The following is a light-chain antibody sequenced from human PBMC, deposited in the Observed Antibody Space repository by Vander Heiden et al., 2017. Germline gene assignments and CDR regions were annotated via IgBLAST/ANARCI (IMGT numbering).Light chain of an antibody. V-gene: IGKV1-39*01. J-gene: IGKJ1*01. Sequence: IQMTQSPSSLSAPVGDRVTITCRAGQRVSSNLNWFQPKPGKAPKHLLYASSSLQSGVPSRICSSGSGTDVTLTISSLQPEDFATYYCQQSYSTPTWTFGQGTKVEIK. CDR3: QQSYSTPTWT. CDR1: QRVSSN. CDR2: ASS.